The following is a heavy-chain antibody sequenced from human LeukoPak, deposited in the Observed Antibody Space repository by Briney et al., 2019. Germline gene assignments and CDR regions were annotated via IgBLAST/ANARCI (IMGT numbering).Heavy chain of an antibody. CDR2: IYYSGST. Sequence: SGTLSLTCTVSGGSISSYYWSWIRQPPGKGLEWIGYIYYSGSTNYNPSLKSRVTISVDTSKNQFSLKLSSVTAADTAVYYCARVRRQLVNFDYWGQGTLVTVSS. J-gene: IGHJ4*02. V-gene: IGHV4-59*01. CDR3: ARVRRQLVNFDY. D-gene: IGHD6-13*01. CDR1: GGSISSYY.